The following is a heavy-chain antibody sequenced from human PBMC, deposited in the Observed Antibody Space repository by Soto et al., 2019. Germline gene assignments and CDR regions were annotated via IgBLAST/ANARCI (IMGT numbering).Heavy chain of an antibody. V-gene: IGHV6-1*01. CDR3: ARLAAGEQWLVKSYYYYGMDV. CDR1: GDSVSSNXAA. J-gene: IGHJ6*02. D-gene: IGHD6-19*01. CDR2: TYYRSKWYN. Sequence: SQTLSLTCAISGDSVSSNXAAWNWIRQSPSRGLEWXGRTYYRSKWYNDYAVSVKSRITINPDTSKNQFSLQLNSVTPEDTAVYYCARLAAGEQWLVKSYYYYGMDVWGQGTTVTVSS.